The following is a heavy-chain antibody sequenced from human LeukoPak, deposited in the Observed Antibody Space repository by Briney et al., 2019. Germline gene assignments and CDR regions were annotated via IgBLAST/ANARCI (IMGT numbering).Heavy chain of an antibody. CDR1: GYTFTSYG. CDR2: ISAYNGNT. CDR3: ASPTYYYGSGRHFYFDC. J-gene: IGHJ4*02. V-gene: IGHV1-18*01. Sequence: ASVKVSRKASGYTFTSYGISWVRQAPGKGLEWMGWISAYNGNTNYAQKLQGRVTMTTDTSTSTAYMELRSLRSDDTAAYYSASPTYYYGSGRHFYFDCWGQGTLVTVSS. D-gene: IGHD3-10*01.